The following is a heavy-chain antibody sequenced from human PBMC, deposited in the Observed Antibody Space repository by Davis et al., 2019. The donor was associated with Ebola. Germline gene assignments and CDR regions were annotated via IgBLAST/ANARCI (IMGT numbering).Heavy chain of an antibody. CDR2: IYYSGST. J-gene: IGHJ6*02. CDR1: GGSISSGGYS. CDR3: ARTYYYYGMDV. Sequence: SETLSLTCAVSGGSISSGGYSWSWIRQPPGKGLEWIGYIYYSGSTYYNPSLKSRVTISVDTSKNQFSLKLSSVTAADTAVYYCARTYYYYGMDVWGQGTRVTVSS. V-gene: IGHV4-30-4*07.